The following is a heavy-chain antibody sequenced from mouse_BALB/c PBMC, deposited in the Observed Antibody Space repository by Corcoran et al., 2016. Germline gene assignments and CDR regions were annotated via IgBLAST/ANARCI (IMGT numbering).Heavy chain of an antibody. D-gene: IGHD2-1*01. CDR3: ARSAYCNYEYDFDY. J-gene: IGHJ2*01. V-gene: IGHV8-12*01. CDR1: GFSLSTSGMG. Sequence: QVTLKESGPGILQPSQTLSLTCSFSGFSLSTSGMGVSWIRQPSGKGLEWLAHIYWDDDKRYNTAMKSRLTISKDTSRNQVFLKITSVDTADTATVYCARSAYCNYEYDFDYWGQGTTLTVSS. CDR2: IYWDDDK.